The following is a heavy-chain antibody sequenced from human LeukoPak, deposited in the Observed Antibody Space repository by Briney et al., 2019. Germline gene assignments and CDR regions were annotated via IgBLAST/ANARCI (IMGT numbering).Heavy chain of an antibody. CDR2: TYYRSTWYT. CDR3: ARGVHRRFDC. J-gene: IGHJ4*02. D-gene: IGHD1-14*01. Sequence: SQTLSLTCAISGDSVSSNSAAWDWIRQSPSRGLESLGRTYYRSTWYTEYGVSVRSRMTINTYTSKNQLSLQLNSVTPGDTAVYSSARGVHRRFDCWGQGTLVTVSS. V-gene: IGHV6-1*01. CDR1: GDSVSSNSAA.